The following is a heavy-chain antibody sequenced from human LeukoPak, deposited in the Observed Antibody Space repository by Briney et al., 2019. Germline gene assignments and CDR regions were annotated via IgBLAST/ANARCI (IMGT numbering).Heavy chain of an antibody. CDR1: GFTVSSNY. Sequence: GGSLRLSCAASGFTVSSNYMSWVRHSPGKGLECVSVIYSGGRTYYSDSVKGRFTISRDKSKNTPYLQNNSLRPQDTAVYYCARIYYYYYMGVWDKGTTVTVSS. V-gene: IGHV3-53*01. CDR3: ARIYYYYYMGV. J-gene: IGHJ6*03. CDR2: IYSGGRT.